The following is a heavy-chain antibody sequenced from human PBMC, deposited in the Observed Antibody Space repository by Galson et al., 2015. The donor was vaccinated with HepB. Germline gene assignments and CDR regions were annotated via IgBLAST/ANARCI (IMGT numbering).Heavy chain of an antibody. V-gene: IGHV1-24*01. Sequence: SVKVSCKVSGNTLTELSMHWVRQAPGKGLEWMGGFDPDDGETLYAQKFQGRITLTEDTSTDTAYMELSSLSSEDTALYYCADLRVGYIDSWGQGTLVTVSS. CDR2: FDPDDGET. CDR1: GNTLTELS. CDR3: ADLRVGYIDS. J-gene: IGHJ4*03. D-gene: IGHD2-21*01.